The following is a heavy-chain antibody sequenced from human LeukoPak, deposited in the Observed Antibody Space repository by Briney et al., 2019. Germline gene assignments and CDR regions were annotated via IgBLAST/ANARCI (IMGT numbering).Heavy chain of an antibody. V-gene: IGHV3-74*01. CDR2: INSDGSST. CDR1: GFTFSRYW. Sequence: GGSLRPSRAASGFTFSRYWMHWGRQAPGKGLVWVSRINSDGSSTSYADSVKGRFTISRGNAKNTLYLQMNSLRAEDTAVYYCARDDCSSGWSCPGYWGQGTLVTVSS. CDR3: ARDDCSSGWSCPGY. J-gene: IGHJ4*02. D-gene: IGHD6-19*01.